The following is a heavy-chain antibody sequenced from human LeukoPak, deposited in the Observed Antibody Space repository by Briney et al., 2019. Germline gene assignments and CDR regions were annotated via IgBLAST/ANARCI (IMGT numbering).Heavy chain of an antibody. Sequence: ASVTVSCKTSGGTLSNYPVSWVRQAPGQGLEWMGGTMPIFGTAHYAEKFQATVTITADESTSTVFMELRSLKSEDTAVYYCARGPEIEVAGTTFGEYKWFHPWGQGTLVTVTS. CDR2: TMPIFGTA. CDR1: GGTLSNYP. CDR3: ARGPEIEVAGTTFGEYKWFHP. D-gene: IGHD6-19*01. J-gene: IGHJ5*02. V-gene: IGHV1-69*13.